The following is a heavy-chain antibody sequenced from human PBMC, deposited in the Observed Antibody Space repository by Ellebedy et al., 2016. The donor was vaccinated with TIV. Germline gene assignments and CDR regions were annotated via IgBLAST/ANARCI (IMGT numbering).Heavy chain of an antibody. D-gene: IGHD6-13*01. V-gene: IGHV4-39*01. CDR3: ARQERYSSPYYFDY. CDR1: GGSISSSSYY. CDR2: IYYSGST. Sequence: SETLSLTXTVSGGSISSSSYYWGWIRQPPGKGLEWIGSIYYSGSTYYNPSLKSRVTISVDTSKNQFSLKLSSVTAADTAVYYCARQERYSSPYYFDYWGQGTLVTVSS. J-gene: IGHJ4*02.